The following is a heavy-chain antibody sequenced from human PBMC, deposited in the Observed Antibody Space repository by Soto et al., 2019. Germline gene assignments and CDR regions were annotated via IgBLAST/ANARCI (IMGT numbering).Heavy chain of an antibody. CDR3: ARLGGIAVAGPIYY. D-gene: IGHD6-19*01. CDR2: VYHTGNT. V-gene: IGHV4-39*01. J-gene: IGHJ4*02. Sequence: PSETLSLTCSVSGGSISRSNYYWGWIRQPPGKGLEWIGSVYHTGNTYYSLSLRSRVAISLDTSKNQFSLRLDAVSAADTATYYCARLGGIAVAGPIYYWGQGTLVTVSS. CDR1: GGSISRSNYY.